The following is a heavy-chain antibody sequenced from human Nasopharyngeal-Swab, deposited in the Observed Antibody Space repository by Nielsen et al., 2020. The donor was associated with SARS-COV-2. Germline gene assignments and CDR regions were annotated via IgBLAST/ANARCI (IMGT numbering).Heavy chain of an antibody. J-gene: IGHJ6*02. Sequence: RQAPGKGLEWLASIYYRGSTYYNPSLESRLTISVDTSKNHFSLKLTSVTAADTAVYYCAKHPDGRWFGELSYYHYGLDVWGQGTTVTVSS. CDR3: AKHPDGRWFGELSYYHYGLDV. CDR2: IYYRGST. D-gene: IGHD3-10*01. V-gene: IGHV4-39*01.